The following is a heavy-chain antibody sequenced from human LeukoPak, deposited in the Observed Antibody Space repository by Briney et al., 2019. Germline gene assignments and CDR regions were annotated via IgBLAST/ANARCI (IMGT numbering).Heavy chain of an antibody. CDR2: MNPNSGNT. J-gene: IGHJ4*02. CDR3: ARGTRITIFGVVPLYYFDY. D-gene: IGHD3-3*01. CDR1: GYTFTSYD. Sequence: ASVTVSCKASGYTFTSYDINWVRQATGQGLEWMGLMNPNSGNTGYAQKFQGRVTMTRNTSISTAYMELSSLRSEDTAVYYCARGTRITIFGVVPLYYFDYWGQGTPVTVSS. V-gene: IGHV1-8*01.